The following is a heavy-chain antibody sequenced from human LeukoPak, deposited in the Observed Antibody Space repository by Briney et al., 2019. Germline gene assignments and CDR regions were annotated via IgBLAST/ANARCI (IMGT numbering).Heavy chain of an antibody. CDR2: IIPIFGTA. CDR1: GETFSNYA. CDR3: ARERALEAFDI. J-gene: IGHJ3*02. V-gene: IGHV1-69*05. Sequence: SVKVSCKXSGETFSNYAISWVRQAPGQGLERMGGIIPIFGTANYAQKLQGRVTMTTDESTNTAYMELSSLRSEDTAVYYCARERALEAFDIWGQGTMVTVSS.